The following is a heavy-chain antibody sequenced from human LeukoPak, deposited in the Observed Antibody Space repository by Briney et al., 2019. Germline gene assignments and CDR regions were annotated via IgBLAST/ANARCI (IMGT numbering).Heavy chain of an antibody. CDR2: IYSGGST. CDR1: GFTVSSNY. CDR3: ARVMRYYYYMDV. J-gene: IGHJ6*03. V-gene: IGHV3-53*01. Sequence: GGSLRLSCAASGFTVSSNYMSWVRQAPGKGLEWVSVIYSGGSTYYADSVKGRFTISRDNSKNTLYLQMNSLRAEDTAVSYCARVMRYYYYMDVWGKGTTVTVSS.